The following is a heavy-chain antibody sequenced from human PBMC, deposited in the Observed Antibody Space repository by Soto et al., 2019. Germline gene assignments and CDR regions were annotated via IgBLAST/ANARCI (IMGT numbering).Heavy chain of an antibody. CDR2: IIPILGIA. J-gene: IGHJ4*02. D-gene: IGHD3-10*01. V-gene: IGHV1-69*02. Sequence: QVQLVQSGAEVKKPGSSVKVSCKASGGTFSSYTISWVRQAPGQGLEWMGRIIPILGIANYAQKFQGRVTITADKSTSTAYMELSRLRSEDTAVYYCASDYGSGAQTIDYWGQGTLVTVSS. CDR1: GGTFSSYT. CDR3: ASDYGSGAQTIDY.